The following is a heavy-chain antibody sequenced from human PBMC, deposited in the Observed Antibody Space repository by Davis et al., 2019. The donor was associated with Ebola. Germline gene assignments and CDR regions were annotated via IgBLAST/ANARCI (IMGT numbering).Heavy chain of an antibody. CDR1: GGSFSGYY. D-gene: IGHD2-2*01. CDR2: ITHSGST. Sequence: MPSETLSLTCAVYGGSFSGYYWSWIRQPPGKGLEWIGEITHSGSTNYNPSLKSRVTISVDTSKNQFSLKLSSVTAADTAVYYCARGYTVVVPAAISSGWFDPWGQGTLVTVSS. V-gene: IGHV4-34*01. J-gene: IGHJ5*02. CDR3: ARGYTVVVPAAISSGWFDP.